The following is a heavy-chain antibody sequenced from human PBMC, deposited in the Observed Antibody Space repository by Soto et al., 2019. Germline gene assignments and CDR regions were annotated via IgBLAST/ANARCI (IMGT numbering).Heavy chain of an antibody. CDR3: ARDRSAAGPSHYHYGMDV. CDR1: GGSVSSGSYY. Sequence: PSETLSLTCSVSGGSVSSGSYYWSWIRQPPGKGLEWIGYIYYSGSTNYNPSLKSRVTISVDTSKNQFSLKLSSVTAADTAVYYCARDRSAAGPSHYHYGMDVWGQGTTVTVS. V-gene: IGHV4-61*01. CDR2: IYYSGST. D-gene: IGHD6-13*01. J-gene: IGHJ6*02.